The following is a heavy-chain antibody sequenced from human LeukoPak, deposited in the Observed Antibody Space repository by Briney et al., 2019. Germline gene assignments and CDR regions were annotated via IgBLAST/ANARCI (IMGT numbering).Heavy chain of an antibody. J-gene: IGHJ4*02. CDR3: ARQDCSSTSCYPDY. Sequence: SETLSLTCTVSGGSISSSSYYWGWIRQPPGKGLEWIGSIYYSGSTYYNPSLKSRVTISVDTPKNQFSLKLSSVTAADTAVYYCARQDCSSTSCYPDYWGQGTLVTVSS. CDR1: GGSISSSSYY. D-gene: IGHD2-2*01. V-gene: IGHV4-39*01. CDR2: IYYSGST.